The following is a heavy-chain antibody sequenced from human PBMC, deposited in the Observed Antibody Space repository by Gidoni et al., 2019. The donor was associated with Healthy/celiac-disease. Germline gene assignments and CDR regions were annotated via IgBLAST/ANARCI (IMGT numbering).Heavy chain of an antibody. CDR1: GFTFSDHY. Sequence: EVQLVESGGGLVQPGGSLRLSCAASGFTFSDHYMDWVRQAPGKGLEWVGRTRNKANSYTTQYAASVKGRFIISRDDSKNSLYLQMNSLKTEDTAVYYCARDLWTYGGPYFDYWGQGILVTVSS. J-gene: IGHJ4*02. CDR3: ARDLWTYGGPYFDY. CDR2: TRNKANSYTT. V-gene: IGHV3-72*01. D-gene: IGHD4-17*01.